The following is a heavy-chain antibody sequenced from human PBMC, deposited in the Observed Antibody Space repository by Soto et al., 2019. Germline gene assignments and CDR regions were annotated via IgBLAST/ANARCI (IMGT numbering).Heavy chain of an antibody. CDR1: GFTFSSYA. Sequence: QVQLVESGGGVVQPGRSLRLSCAASGFTFSSYAMHWVRQAPGKGLEWVAVISYDGSNKYYAGSVKGRFTISRDNSKNTLYLQMNSLRAEDTAVYYCARTDTMVRGAIHHWGQGTLVTVSS. CDR3: ARTDTMVRGAIHH. V-gene: IGHV3-30-3*01. CDR2: ISYDGSNK. D-gene: IGHD3-10*01. J-gene: IGHJ4*02.